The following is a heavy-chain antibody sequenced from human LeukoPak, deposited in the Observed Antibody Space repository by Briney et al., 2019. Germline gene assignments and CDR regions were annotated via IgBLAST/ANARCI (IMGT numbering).Heavy chain of an antibody. J-gene: IGHJ6*02. D-gene: IGHD4-17*01. CDR1: GGSISSYY. CDR2: TYTSGST. CDR3: ARVSCRYGDDCGMDV. Sequence: PSETLSLTCSVSGGSISSYYWSWIRKPAGKGLEWIGRTYTSGSTNYNPSLKSRVTMSVDTSKNQFSLKLSSVTAADTAVYYCARVSCRYGDDCGMDVWGQGTTVTVSS. V-gene: IGHV4-4*07.